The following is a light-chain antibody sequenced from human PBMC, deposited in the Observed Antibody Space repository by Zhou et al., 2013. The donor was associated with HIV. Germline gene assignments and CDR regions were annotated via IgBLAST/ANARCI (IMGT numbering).Light chain of an antibody. V-gene: IGKV3-20*01. Sequence: EIVLTQSPATLSLSPGERATLSCRASQSVSNNYLAWYQQKPGQAPRLLIYGASSRATGIPDRFSGSGSGTDFTLTISRLEPEDFAVYYCHQYGGSPRWTFGQGTKVEIK. CDR2: GAS. CDR3: HQYGGSPRWT. J-gene: IGKJ1*01. CDR1: QSVSNNY.